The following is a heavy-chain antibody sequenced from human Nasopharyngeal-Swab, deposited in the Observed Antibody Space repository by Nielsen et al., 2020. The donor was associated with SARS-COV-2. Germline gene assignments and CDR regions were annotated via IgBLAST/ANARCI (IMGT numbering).Heavy chain of an antibody. CDR3: AKSPGEDAFDI. CDR2: ISWNSGSI. Sequence: SLKISCAASGFTFDDYAMHWVRQASGKGLEWVSGISWNSGSIGYADSVKGRFTISRDNAKNSLYLQMNSLRAEDTALYYCAKSPGEDAFDIWGQGTMVTVSS. D-gene: IGHD2-21*01. J-gene: IGHJ3*02. V-gene: IGHV3-9*01. CDR1: GFTFDDYA.